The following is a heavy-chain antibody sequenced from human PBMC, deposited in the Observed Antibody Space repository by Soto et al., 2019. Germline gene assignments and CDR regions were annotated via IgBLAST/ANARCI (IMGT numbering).Heavy chain of an antibody. Sequence: EAQLLESGGGLVQPGGSLRLSCAASGFAFSSYTMSWVRQAPGKGLEWVSLISGSGSSTYYADSVMGLFTISRDNSKNTLYLQMNSLRAEDTAVYYCVKDREGYLAPFDYWGQGTLVTVSS. J-gene: IGHJ4*02. CDR3: VKDREGYLAPFDY. D-gene: IGHD1-26*01. CDR1: GFAFSSYT. V-gene: IGHV3-23*01. CDR2: ISGSGSST.